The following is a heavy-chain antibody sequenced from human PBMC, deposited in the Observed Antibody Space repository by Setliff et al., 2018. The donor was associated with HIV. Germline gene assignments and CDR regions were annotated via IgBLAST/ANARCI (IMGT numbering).Heavy chain of an antibody. D-gene: IGHD5-12*01. Sequence: ASVKVSCKASGGTFSSYAISWVRQAPGQGLEWMGGIIPIFGTANYAQKFQGRVTITTDESTSTAYMELSSLRSEDTAVYYCARDGRGDGYNYGSFSWGQGTLVTVSS. CDR3: ARDGRGDGYNYGSFS. V-gene: IGHV1-69*05. CDR1: GGTFSSYA. J-gene: IGHJ4*02. CDR2: IIPIFGTA.